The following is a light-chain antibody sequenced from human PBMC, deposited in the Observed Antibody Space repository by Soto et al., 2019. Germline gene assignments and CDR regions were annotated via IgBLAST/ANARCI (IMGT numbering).Light chain of an antibody. V-gene: IGKV3-15*01. Sequence: EIVMTQSPVTLSVSLGERATLSCRASQSVTSNLAWYQQKPGQAPRLLIYDASTRATGIPARFSGSGSGTEFTLTISSLQSEDFAVYYCQQYNKWLYTFGQGTKLEIK. CDR2: DAS. CDR1: QSVTSN. CDR3: QQYNKWLYT. J-gene: IGKJ2*01.